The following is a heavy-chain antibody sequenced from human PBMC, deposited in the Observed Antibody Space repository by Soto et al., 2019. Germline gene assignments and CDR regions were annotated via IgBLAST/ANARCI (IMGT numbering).Heavy chain of an antibody. CDR2: FDPEDDET. J-gene: IGHJ3*02. Sequence: ASVKVSCKVSEYTLTELSMHWVRQAPGKGLEWMGGFDPEDDETIYAQKFQGRVTMTEDTSTDTAYMELSSLGSEDTAVYYCATPLSSNDAFDIWGQGTMVTVSS. CDR1: EYTLTELS. V-gene: IGHV1-24*01. CDR3: ATPLSSNDAFDI.